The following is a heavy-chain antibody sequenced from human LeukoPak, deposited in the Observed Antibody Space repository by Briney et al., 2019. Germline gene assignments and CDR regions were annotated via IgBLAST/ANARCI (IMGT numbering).Heavy chain of an antibody. CDR1: GGSISSYD. V-gene: IGHV4-59*01. CDR3: ARDVGGWYDY. CDR2: IYYSGST. D-gene: IGHD6-19*01. J-gene: IGHJ4*02. Sequence: SETLSLTCTVSGGSISSYDWSWIRQPPGKGLEWIGYIYYSGSTNYNPSLKSRVTISVDTSKNQFSLKLSSVTAADTAVYYCARDVGGWYDYWGQGTLVTVCS.